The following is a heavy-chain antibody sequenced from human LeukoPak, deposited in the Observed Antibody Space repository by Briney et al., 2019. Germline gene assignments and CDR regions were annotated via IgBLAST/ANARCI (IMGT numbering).Heavy chain of an antibody. J-gene: IGHJ4*02. Sequence: GGSLRLSCAAPGFTFSSYAMSWVRQAPGKGLEWVSAISGSGGSTYYADSVKGRFTISRDNSKNTLYLQMNSLRAEDTAVYYCAKCIAVAGTTQSEGGSFDYWGQGTLVTVSS. D-gene: IGHD6-19*01. CDR3: AKCIAVAGTTQSEGGSFDY. V-gene: IGHV3-23*01. CDR2: ISGSGGST. CDR1: GFTFSSYA.